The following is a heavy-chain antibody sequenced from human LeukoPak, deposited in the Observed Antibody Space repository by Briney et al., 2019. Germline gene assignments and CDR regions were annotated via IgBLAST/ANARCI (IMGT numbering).Heavy chain of an antibody. CDR2: IYYSGST. V-gene: IGHV4-39*01. Sequence: SETLSLTCTVSGGSISSSSYYWGWIRQPPGKGLEWIGSIYYSGSTYYNPSLKSRVTISVDTSKNQFSLKLSSVTAADTAVYYCARHCGEVTFGGATYWFDPWGQGTLVTVSS. CDR3: ARHCGEVTFGGATYWFDP. J-gene: IGHJ5*02. CDR1: GGSISSSSYY. D-gene: IGHD3-16*01.